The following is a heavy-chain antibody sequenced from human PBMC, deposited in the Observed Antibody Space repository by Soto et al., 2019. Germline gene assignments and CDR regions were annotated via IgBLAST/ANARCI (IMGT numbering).Heavy chain of an antibody. CDR2: ISDSGTSI. V-gene: IGHV3-11*01. Sequence: GGSLRLSCVASGFTFSDYYMTWIRQAPGKGLEWVSHISDSGTSIYYADSVKGRFTISRGNANKSLYLPMNSLRVEDTAVYYCARDTACVASGFFDRGGQGSLVTVSS. CDR3: ARDTACVASGFFDR. D-gene: IGHD3-22*01. J-gene: IGHJ5*02. CDR1: GFTFSDYY.